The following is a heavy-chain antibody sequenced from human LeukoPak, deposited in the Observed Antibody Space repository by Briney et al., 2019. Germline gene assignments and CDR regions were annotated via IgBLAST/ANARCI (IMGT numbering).Heavy chain of an antibody. CDR3: GKDLSDRDVDY. CDR2: ISKNGGKT. D-gene: IGHD2-21*02. CDR1: GFTFSWYG. J-gene: IGHJ4*02. V-gene: IGHV3-64D*06. Sequence: GGSLRLSCLGSGFTFSWYGMNWVRQAPGRGLEYVSAISKNGGKTYYVDSVKGRFTISRDNSKNTLYLQMNSLRVEDTAVYFCGKDLSDRDVDYWGQGTLVTVSS.